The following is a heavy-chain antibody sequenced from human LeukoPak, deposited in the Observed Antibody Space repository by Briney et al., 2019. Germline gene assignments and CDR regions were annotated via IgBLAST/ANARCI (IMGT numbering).Heavy chain of an antibody. CDR3: ARDGMATIYYYYYGMDV. D-gene: IGHD5-24*01. CDR1: GFTFSSFW. Sequence: GGSLRLSCAVSGFTFSSFWMSWVRQAQGKGLEWVANIKQDGSEKYYVDSVKGRFTISRDNAKNSLYLQKNSLRADDTAVYYCARDGMATIYYYYYGMDVWGQGTTVTVSS. V-gene: IGHV3-7*01. J-gene: IGHJ6*02. CDR2: IKQDGSEK.